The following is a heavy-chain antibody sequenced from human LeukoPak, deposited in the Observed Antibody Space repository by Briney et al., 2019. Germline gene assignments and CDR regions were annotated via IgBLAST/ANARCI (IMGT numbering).Heavy chain of an antibody. CDR2: IIPIFGAA. J-gene: IGHJ6*02. CDR1: GGTFSSYA. D-gene: IGHD1-26*01. V-gene: IGHV1-69*01. CDR3: ASLTGGWNYYGMDV. Sequence: SVKVSCKASGGTFSSYAISWVRQAPGQGLEWMGGIIPIFGAANYAQKFQGRVTITADESTSTAYMELSSLRSEDTAVYYCASLTGGWNYYGMDVWGQGTTVTVSS.